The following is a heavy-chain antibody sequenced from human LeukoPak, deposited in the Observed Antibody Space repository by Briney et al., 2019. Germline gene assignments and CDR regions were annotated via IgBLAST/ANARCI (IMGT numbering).Heavy chain of an antibody. J-gene: IGHJ4*02. CDR2: INSSSSYI. Sequence: GGSLRLSCAASEFTFNTYAVSWVRQAPGKGLEWVSSINSSSSYIYYADSVKGRFTISRDNAKNSLFLQMNSLRDEDTAVYYCAREISTVVTWNDIDSWGQGTLVTVSS. CDR1: EFTFNTYA. CDR3: AREISTVVTWNDIDS. V-gene: IGHV3-21*01. D-gene: IGHD4-23*01.